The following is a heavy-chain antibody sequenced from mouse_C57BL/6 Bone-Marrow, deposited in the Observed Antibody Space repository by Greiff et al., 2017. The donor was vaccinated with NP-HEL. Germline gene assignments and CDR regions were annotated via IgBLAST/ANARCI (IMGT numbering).Heavy chain of an antibody. CDR3: ARIDYDGPHDYAMDY. CDR2: ISSGSSTI. D-gene: IGHD2-4*01. Sequence: EVQLVESGGGLVKPGGSLKLSCAASGFTFSDYGMHWVRQAPEKGLEWVAYISSGSSTIYYEDTVKGRFTISRDNTKNTLFLQMTSRRSEDTAMYYCARIDYDGPHDYAMDYWGQGTSVTVSS. V-gene: IGHV5-17*01. CDR1: GFTFSDYG. J-gene: IGHJ4*01.